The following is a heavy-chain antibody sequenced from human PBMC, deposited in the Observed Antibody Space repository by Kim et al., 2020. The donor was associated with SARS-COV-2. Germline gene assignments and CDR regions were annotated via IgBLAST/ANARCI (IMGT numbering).Heavy chain of an antibody. Sequence: GGSLRLSCAASGFTFSSYSMHWVRQAPGKGLVWVSRINSDGSTTNYADSVKGRFSISRDNAKNTVYLQMNSLRADDTAVYHCAREGTSSNCCHYWGQGTRVPVSS. D-gene: IGHD2-2*01. CDR3: AREGTSSNCCHY. J-gene: IGHJ4*02. V-gene: IGHV3-74*01. CDR2: INSDGSTT. CDR1: GFTFSSYS.